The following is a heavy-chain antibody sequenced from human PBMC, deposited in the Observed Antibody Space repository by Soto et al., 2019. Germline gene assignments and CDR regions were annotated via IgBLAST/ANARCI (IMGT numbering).Heavy chain of an antibody. CDR1: GYTFTSYY. V-gene: IGHV1-46*01. CDR2: INPSGGST. Sequence: GASVKVSCKASGYTFTSYYMHWVRQAPGQGLEWMGIINPSGGSTSYAQKFQGRVTMTRDTSTSTVYMELSSLRSEDTAVYYCARGEENYYDSSGYYYDYWGQGTLVTVSS. CDR3: ARGEENYYDSSGYYYDY. J-gene: IGHJ4*02. D-gene: IGHD3-22*01.